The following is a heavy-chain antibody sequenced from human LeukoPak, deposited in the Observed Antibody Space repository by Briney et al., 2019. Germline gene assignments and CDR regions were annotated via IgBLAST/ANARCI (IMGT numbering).Heavy chain of an antibody. D-gene: IGHD3-10*01. CDR1: GGSIRSDY. Sequence: PSETLSLTCSVSGGSIRSDYFSWIRQPPGKGLEWIGFTYSSGNTYKNPSLRRRVTISLDTSKSQFSPKLSSVTAADTAVYYCAGGNYYGSGRYYNVLEYWGQGTPVTVSS. CDR2: TYSSGNT. J-gene: IGHJ4*02. CDR3: AGGNYYGSGRYYNVLEY. V-gene: IGHV4-4*09.